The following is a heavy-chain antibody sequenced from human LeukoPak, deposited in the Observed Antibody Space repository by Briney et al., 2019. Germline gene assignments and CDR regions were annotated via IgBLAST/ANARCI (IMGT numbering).Heavy chain of an antibody. CDR2: IYYSGST. Sequence: SETLSLTCTVSGGSISSYYWSWIRQPPGKGLEWIGYIYYSGSTNYNPSLKSRVTISVDTSKNQFSLKLSSVTAADTAVYYCTRPTTYCSSTSCNDAFDIWGQGTMVTVSS. CDR1: GGSISSYY. J-gene: IGHJ3*02. D-gene: IGHD2-2*01. CDR3: TRPTTYCSSTSCNDAFDI. V-gene: IGHV4-59*08.